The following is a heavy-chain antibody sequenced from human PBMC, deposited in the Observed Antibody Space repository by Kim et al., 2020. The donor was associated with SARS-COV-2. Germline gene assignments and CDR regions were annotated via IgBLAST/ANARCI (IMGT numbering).Heavy chain of an antibody. CDR1: GFTFRDYY. J-gene: IGHJ4*02. D-gene: IGHD3-10*01. V-gene: IGHV3-11*01. CDR3: ARDHYGSGSYFDY. Sequence: GGSLRLSCEAAGFTFRDYYMTWIRQTPGKGLEWVAYISSSGGTVYLADSVKGRFTMSRDNAKKSVYLEMARLRVEDTAVYYCARDHYGSGSYFDYWGRGTLVTVSS. CDR2: ISSSGGTV.